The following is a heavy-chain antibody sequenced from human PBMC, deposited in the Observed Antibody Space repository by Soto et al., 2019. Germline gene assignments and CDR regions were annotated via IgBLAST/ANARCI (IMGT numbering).Heavy chain of an antibody. CDR2: INHSGST. Sequence: QVQLQQWGAGLLKPSETLSLTCAVYGGSFSGYYWSWIRQPPGKGLEWIGEINHSGSTNYNPSLKSRVTISVDTSKNQFSLKLSSVTAADTAVYYCARGRGYCGGGSCYSKGGYYYYYMDVWGKGTTVTVSS. D-gene: IGHD2-15*01. J-gene: IGHJ6*03. CDR1: GGSFSGYY. CDR3: ARGRGYCGGGSCYSKGGYYYYYMDV. V-gene: IGHV4-34*01.